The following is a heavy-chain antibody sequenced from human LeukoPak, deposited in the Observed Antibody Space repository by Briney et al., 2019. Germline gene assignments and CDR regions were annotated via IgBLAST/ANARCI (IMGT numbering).Heavy chain of an antibody. CDR3: AKDRMAIAAAGIPSY. J-gene: IGHJ4*02. CDR2: IRYDGSNK. D-gene: IGHD6-13*01. Sequence: GGSLRLSCAASGFTFSSYGMHWVRQAPGKGLEWVAFIRYDGSNKYYADSVKGRFTISRDNSKNTLYLQMNSLRAEDTAVYYCAKDRMAIAAAGIPSYWGQGTLVTVSS. V-gene: IGHV3-30*02. CDR1: GFTFSSYG.